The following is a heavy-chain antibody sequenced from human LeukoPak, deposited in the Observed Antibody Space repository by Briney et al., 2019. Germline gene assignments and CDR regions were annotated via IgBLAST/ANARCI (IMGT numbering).Heavy chain of an antibody. J-gene: IGHJ6*03. CDR1: GITLSNYG. CDR3: ARVRGPTLKTCYMDV. V-gene: IGHV3-23*01. CDR2: LSGSGGGT. Sequence: AGGSLRLSCAVSGITLSNYGMSWVRQAPGKGLEWVAGLSGSGGGTNYADSVQGRFTISRDNAERSVYLQMNSLRADDTAVYYCARVRGPTLKTCYMDVWGTGTTVTVSS. D-gene: IGHD3-10*01.